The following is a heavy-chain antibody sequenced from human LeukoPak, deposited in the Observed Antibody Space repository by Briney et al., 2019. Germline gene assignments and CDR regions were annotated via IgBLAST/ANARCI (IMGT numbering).Heavy chain of an antibody. CDR2: IYYSGST. CDR3: ARDGSGYYGYFDL. Sequence: SETLSLTCTVSGGSISSYYWRWIRQPPGKGLEWIGYIYYSGSTNYNPSLRSRVTISVDTSKNQFSLKLSSVTAADTAVYYCARDGSGYYGYFDLWGRGTLVTVSS. CDR1: GGSISSYY. J-gene: IGHJ2*01. D-gene: IGHD3-3*01. V-gene: IGHV4-59*01.